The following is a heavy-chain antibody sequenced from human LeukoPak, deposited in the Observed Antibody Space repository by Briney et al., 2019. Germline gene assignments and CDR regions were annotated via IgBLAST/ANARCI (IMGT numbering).Heavy chain of an antibody. D-gene: IGHD3-16*01. V-gene: IGHV3-49*04. J-gene: IGHJ4*02. CDR3: TRDGGALDY. CDR2: IRSKAFGGAT. Sequence: SLTLSCTGSGYTYGDYAMSWVRQSPGKGVEWVSLIRSKAFGGATEYAASVKGRFTISRDDSKSIAYLQMNSLKTEDTAMYYCTRDGGALDYWGQGTLVTVSS. CDR1: GYTYGDYA.